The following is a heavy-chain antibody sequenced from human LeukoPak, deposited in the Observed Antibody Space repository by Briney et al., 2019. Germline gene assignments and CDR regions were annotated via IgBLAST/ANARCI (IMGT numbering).Heavy chain of an antibody. CDR3: ARDQGYCSSTSCYNYYYGMDV. V-gene: IGHV1-69*04. CDR2: SIPILGIA. Sequence: SVKVSCKASGGTFSSYAISWVRQAPGQGLEWMGRSIPILGIANYAQKFQGRVTITADKSTSTAYMELSSLRSEDTAVYYCARDQGYCSSTSCYNYYYGMDVWGQGTTVTVSS. CDR1: GGTFSSYA. J-gene: IGHJ6*02. D-gene: IGHD2-2*01.